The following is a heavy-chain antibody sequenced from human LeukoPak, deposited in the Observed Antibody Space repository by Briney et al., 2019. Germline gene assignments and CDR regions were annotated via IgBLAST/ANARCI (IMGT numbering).Heavy chain of an antibody. J-gene: IGHJ4*02. Sequence: PGGSLRLSCAASGFTFSSYGMSWVRQAPGKGLEWVSAISGSGGSTYYADSVKGRFTISRDNSKNTLYLQMNSLRAEDTAVYYCAKPITYYDSNDYWGQGTLVTVSS. CDR1: GFTFSSYG. CDR3: AKPITYYDSNDY. V-gene: IGHV3-23*01. CDR2: ISGSGGST. D-gene: IGHD3-22*01.